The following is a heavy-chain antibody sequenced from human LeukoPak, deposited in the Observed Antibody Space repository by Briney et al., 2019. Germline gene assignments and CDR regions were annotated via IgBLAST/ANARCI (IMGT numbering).Heavy chain of an antibody. J-gene: IGHJ4*02. CDR3: ARGNTYYDFWSGYCTFDY. CDR2: IKQEGSEK. V-gene: IGHV3-7*01. D-gene: IGHD3-3*01. Sequence: GGSLRLSCAASGFSFSNAWMSWVRQAPGKGLEWVANIKQEGSEKYYVDSVKGRFTISRDNAKNSLYLQMNSLRAEDTAVYYCARGNTYYDFWSGYCTFDYWGQGTLVTVSS. CDR1: GFSFSNAW.